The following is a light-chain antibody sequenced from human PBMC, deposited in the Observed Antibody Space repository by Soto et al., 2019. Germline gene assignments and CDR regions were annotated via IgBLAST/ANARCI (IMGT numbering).Light chain of an antibody. CDR1: QSISSW. V-gene: IGKV1-5*01. J-gene: IGKJ1*01. CDR3: QQYNSYSRTWT. Sequence: DIQMTQSPSTLSASVGDRVTITCRASQSISSWLAWYQQKPGKAPKLLIYDASSLESGVPSRFCGSGSGTEFTLTISSLQPDDFATYYCQQYNSYSRTWTFGQGTKVEIK. CDR2: DAS.